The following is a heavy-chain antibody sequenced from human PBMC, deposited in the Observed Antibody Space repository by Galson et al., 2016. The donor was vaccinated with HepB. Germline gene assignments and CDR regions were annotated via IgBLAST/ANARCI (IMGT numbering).Heavy chain of an antibody. Sequence: SLRLSCAASGFTVSANYMNWVRQAPGRGLEWVSIIYSGGLTYYADSVKGRFTISRDNSNTVYLQMNSLRAADTAVYFCAGGKLATGWGSWGQGILVVVSS. CDR2: IYSGGLT. CDR1: GFTVSANY. D-gene: IGHD1-26*01. CDR3: AGGKLATGWGS. J-gene: IGHJ5*02. V-gene: IGHV3-53*01.